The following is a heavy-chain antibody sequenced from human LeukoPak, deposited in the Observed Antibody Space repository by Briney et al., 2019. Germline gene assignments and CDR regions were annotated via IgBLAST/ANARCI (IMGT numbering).Heavy chain of an antibody. J-gene: IGHJ4*02. CDR3: AHRNFDY. V-gene: IGHV3-30*02. CDR2: IRYDGSNK. CDR1: GFIFSSFG. Sequence: GGSLRLSCAASGFIFSSFGMHWVRQAPGKGLEWVAFIRYDGSNKYYADSVKGRFTISRDNSKNTLYLQMNSLRAEDTAVYYCAHRNFDYWGQGTLVTVSS.